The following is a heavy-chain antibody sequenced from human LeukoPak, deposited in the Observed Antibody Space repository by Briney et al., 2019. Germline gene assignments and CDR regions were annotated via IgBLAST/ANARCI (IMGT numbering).Heavy chain of an antibody. D-gene: IGHD1-1*01. Sequence: PSATLSLTCAVSGGSITSPNWWTWVRQPPGKGLEWIGEVYHTGSTNYSPSLKSRVTISVDTSKNQFSLKLSSVTAADTAVYYCARDRAGAFDIWGQGTMVTVSS. CDR2: VYHTGST. V-gene: IGHV4-4*02. J-gene: IGHJ3*02. CDR3: ARDRAGAFDI. CDR1: GGSITSPNW.